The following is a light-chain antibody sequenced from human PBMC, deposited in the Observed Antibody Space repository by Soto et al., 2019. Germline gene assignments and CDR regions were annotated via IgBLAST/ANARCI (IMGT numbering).Light chain of an antibody. CDR1: SSDVGAYNY. J-gene: IGLJ1*01. V-gene: IGLV2-14*01. CDR3: CSYTTSNTFV. Sequence: QSALTRPASVSGSLGQSITISCSGTSSDVGAYNYVSWYQQYPGKAPKLMIYHVTDRPSGVSNRFSGSKSGNTASLTISGLQAEDEADYYCCSYTTSNTFVFGTGTKVTVL. CDR2: HVT.